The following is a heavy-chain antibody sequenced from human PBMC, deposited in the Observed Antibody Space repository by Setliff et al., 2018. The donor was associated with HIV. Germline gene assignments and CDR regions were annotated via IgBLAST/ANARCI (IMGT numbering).Heavy chain of an antibody. CDR3: ARDLNGGDFDY. CDR2: VSSTSTYR. V-gene: IGHV3-21*01. Sequence: RLSCEGSGVSFSGRTLSWVRQAPGKGLEWVSSVSSTSTYRYYADSVQGRFTISRDNAKNSLYLQMDNLRAEDSGVYYCARDLNGGDFDYWGQGTQVTVSS. J-gene: IGHJ4*02. D-gene: IGHD2-21*01. CDR1: GVSFSGRT.